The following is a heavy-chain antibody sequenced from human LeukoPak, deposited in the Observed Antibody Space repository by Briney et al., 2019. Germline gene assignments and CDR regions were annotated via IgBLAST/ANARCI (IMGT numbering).Heavy chain of an antibody. D-gene: IGHD3-10*01. CDR3: ARATLKKRMYYYGSGSYYNVLLFDY. Sequence: GGSLRLSCAASGFTFSSYSMNWVRQAPGKGLEWVSSISSSSSYIYYADSVKGRFTISRDNAKNSLYLQMNSLRAEDTAVYYCARATLKKRMYYYGSGSYYNVLLFDYWGQGTLVTVSS. CDR2: ISSSSSYI. CDR1: GFTFSSYS. V-gene: IGHV3-21*01. J-gene: IGHJ4*02.